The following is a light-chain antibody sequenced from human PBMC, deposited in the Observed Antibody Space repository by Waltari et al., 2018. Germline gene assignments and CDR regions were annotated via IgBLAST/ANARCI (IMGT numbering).Light chain of an antibody. Sequence: QSALPQPASVSGSPGQSIAISCTGTSSDVGNYNYVSWYQQHPGRAPKLMIYEVSNRPSGVSNRCSGSKSGNTASLTISGLQAEDEADYYCSSYTNSSTRVFGTGSKVTVL. J-gene: IGLJ1*01. V-gene: IGLV2-14*01. CDR2: EVS. CDR1: SSDVGNYNY. CDR3: SSYTNSSTRV.